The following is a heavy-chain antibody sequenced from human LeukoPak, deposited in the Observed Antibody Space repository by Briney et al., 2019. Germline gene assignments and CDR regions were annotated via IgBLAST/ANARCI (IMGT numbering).Heavy chain of an antibody. J-gene: IGHJ3*02. CDR1: GGTFSSYA. CDR3: ARDSYDSSGYFSQDAFDI. D-gene: IGHD3-22*01. V-gene: IGHV1-69*05. CDR2: IIPIFGTA. Sequence: SVKLSCKASGGTFSSYAISWVRQAPGQRLEWRGGIIPIFGTANYAQKFQGRVTITTDESTSTAYMELSSLRSEDTAVYYCARDSYDSSGYFSQDAFDIWGQGTMVTVSS.